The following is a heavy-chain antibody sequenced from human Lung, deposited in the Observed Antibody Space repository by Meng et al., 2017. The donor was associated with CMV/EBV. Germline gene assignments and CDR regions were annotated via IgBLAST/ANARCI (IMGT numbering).Heavy chain of an antibody. J-gene: IGHJ6*02. D-gene: IGHD2-2*02. CDR3: ARGSIVVVPAAINDMDV. V-gene: IGHV1-2*02. CDR2: INSNSGGT. CDR1: GYTFTGYY. Sequence: ASVKVSCKASGYTFTGYYMHWVRQAPGQGLEWMGWINSNSGGTNYAQKFQGRVTMTRDTSISTAYMELSRLRSDDTAVYYCARGSIVVVPAAINDMDVWGQGTTVTVSS.